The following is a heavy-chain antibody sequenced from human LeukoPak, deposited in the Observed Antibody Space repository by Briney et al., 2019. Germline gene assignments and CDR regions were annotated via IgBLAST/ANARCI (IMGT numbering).Heavy chain of an antibody. J-gene: IGHJ4*02. Sequence: GGSLRLSCAASGFTFSSYWMHWVRQAPGKGLVWVSRINSDGSSTSYADSVKGRFTISRDKSKNTLSLQMDGLRVEDTALYYCAKDIDPSYYYDSSGYRGFDYWGQGTLVTVSS. D-gene: IGHD3-22*01. V-gene: IGHV3-74*01. CDR3: AKDIDPSYYYDSSGYRGFDY. CDR2: INSDGSST. CDR1: GFTFSSYW.